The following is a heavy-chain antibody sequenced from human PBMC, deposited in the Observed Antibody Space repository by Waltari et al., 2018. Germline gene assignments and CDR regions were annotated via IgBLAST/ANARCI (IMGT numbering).Heavy chain of an antibody. J-gene: IGHJ5*02. D-gene: IGHD3-3*01. CDR3: ARGQSYYDFWSGSAGVWWFDP. V-gene: IGHV4-59*01. CDR1: GGSISSYY. Sequence: QVQLQESGPGLVKPSETLSLTCTVSGGSISSYYWSWIRQPPGKGLEWIGYIYYSGSTNYNPSLKSRVTISVDTSKNQFSLKLSSVTAADTAVYYCARGQSYYDFWSGSAGVWWFDPWGQGTLVTVSS. CDR2: IYYSGST.